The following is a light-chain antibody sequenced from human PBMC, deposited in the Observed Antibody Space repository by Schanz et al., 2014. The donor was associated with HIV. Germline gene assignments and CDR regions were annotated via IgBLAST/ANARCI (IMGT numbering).Light chain of an antibody. CDR2: EVN. Sequence: QSALTQPASVSGSPGQSITISCIGTSSDIGTYNYVSWYQQLPGKAPKLIISEVNKRPSGVPDRFSGSKSGNTASLTVSGLQADDEADYYCCSYADGGTDVFGTGTKLTVL. CDR3: CSYADGGTDV. V-gene: IGLV2-23*02. CDR1: SSDIGTYNY. J-gene: IGLJ1*01.